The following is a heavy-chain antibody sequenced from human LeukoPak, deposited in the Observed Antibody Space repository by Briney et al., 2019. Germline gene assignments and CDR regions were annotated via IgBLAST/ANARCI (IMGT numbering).Heavy chain of an antibody. CDR2: ISGSGGST. Sequence: GGSLRLSCAASGFTFSSYAMSWVRQAPGKGLEWVSAISGSGGSTYYADSVKGRFTISRDNSKNTLYLQMNSLRAEDTAVYYRALTRGYKGYHPPYYYYGMDVWGQGTTVTVSS. D-gene: IGHD5-12*01. V-gene: IGHV3-23*01. J-gene: IGHJ6*02. CDR3: ALTRGYKGYHPPYYYYGMDV. CDR1: GFTFSSYA.